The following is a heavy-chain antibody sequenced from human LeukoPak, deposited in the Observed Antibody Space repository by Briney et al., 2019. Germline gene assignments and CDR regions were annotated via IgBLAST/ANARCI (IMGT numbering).Heavy chain of an antibody. CDR3: AHRPPPYGDYSDFSYNWFDP. CDR2: IYWNDDK. J-gene: IGHJ5*02. Sequence: SGPTLVNPTQTLTLTCTFSGFSLSTSGVGVGWIRQPPGKALEWLALIYWNDDKRYSPSLKSRLTITKDTSKNQVVLTMTNMDPVDTATYYCAHRPPPYGDYSDFSYNWFDPWGQGTLVTVSS. D-gene: IGHD4-17*01. V-gene: IGHV2-5*01. CDR1: GFSLSTSGVG.